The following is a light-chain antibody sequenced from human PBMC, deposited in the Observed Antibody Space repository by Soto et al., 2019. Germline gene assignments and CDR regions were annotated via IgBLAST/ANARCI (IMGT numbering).Light chain of an antibody. CDR2: DVS. CDR1: SSDVGGYNY. Sequence: QSVLTQPASMSGSPGQSITISCTGTSSDVGGYNYVSWYQQHPGKAPKLMIYDVSNRPSGVSNLFSGSKSGNTASLTISGLQAEDEADYYCSSYTSSSTVFGGGTKVTVL. V-gene: IGLV2-14*01. CDR3: SSYTSSSTV. J-gene: IGLJ2*01.